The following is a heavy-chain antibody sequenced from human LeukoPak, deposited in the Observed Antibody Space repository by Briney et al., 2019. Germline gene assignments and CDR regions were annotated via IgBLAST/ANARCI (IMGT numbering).Heavy chain of an antibody. D-gene: IGHD5-18*01. Sequence: GESLKISCKGSGYSFTTYWIGWVRQMPGKGLEWMGIIFPGDSDTRYSPSFQGQVTISADKSISTAYLQWSSLKASDTAMYYCASHKLYSYNPSVAFDFWGQGTMVTVSS. V-gene: IGHV5-51*01. CDR2: IFPGDSDT. J-gene: IGHJ3*01. CDR3: ASHKLYSYNPSVAFDF. CDR1: GYSFTTYW.